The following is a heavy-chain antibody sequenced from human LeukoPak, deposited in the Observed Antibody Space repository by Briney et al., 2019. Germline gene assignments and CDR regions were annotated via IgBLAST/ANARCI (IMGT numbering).Heavy chain of an antibody. J-gene: IGHJ5*02. V-gene: IGHV1-2*02. D-gene: IGHD5-18*01. CDR2: INPNSGGT. Sequence: ASVKVSCKASGYTFTNYGINWVRQAPGRGLEWMGWINPNSGGTNYAQKFQGRVTMTRDTSISTAYMELSRLRSDDTAVYYCARDTAMVTYWFDPWGQGTLVTVSS. CDR3: ARDTAMVTYWFDP. CDR1: GYTFTNYG.